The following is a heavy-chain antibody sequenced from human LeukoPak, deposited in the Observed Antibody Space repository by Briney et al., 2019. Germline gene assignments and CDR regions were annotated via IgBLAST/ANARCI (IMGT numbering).Heavy chain of an antibody. D-gene: IGHD4-17*01. CDR3: ARERAYGDSAYSNWFDP. Sequence: SETLSLTCTVSGGSISGYYWSWIRQPAGKGLEWIGHIHTSGNTNYNPSLRSRVTISVDRSKNQFSLKLSSVTAADTAVYYCARERAYGDSAYSNWFDPWGQGTLVTVSS. J-gene: IGHJ5*02. CDR1: GGSISGYY. V-gene: IGHV4-4*07. CDR2: IHTSGNT.